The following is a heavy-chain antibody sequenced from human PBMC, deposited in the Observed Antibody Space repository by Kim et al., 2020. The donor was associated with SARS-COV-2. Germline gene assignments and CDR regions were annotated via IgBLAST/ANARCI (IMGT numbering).Heavy chain of an antibody. Sequence: GGSLRLSCAASGFTFSSYAMSWVRQAPGKGLEWVSAISGSGGSTYYADSVKGRFTISRDNSKNTLYLQMNSLRAEDTAVYYCAKEWGIAAAMVPDAFDIWGQGTMVTVSS. CDR3: AKEWGIAAAMVPDAFDI. J-gene: IGHJ3*02. CDR1: GFTFSSYA. CDR2: ISGSGGST. D-gene: IGHD6-13*01. V-gene: IGHV3-23*01.